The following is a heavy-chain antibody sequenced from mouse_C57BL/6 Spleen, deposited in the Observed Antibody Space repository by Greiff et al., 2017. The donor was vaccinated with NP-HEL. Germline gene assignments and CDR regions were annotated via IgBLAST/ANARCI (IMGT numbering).Heavy chain of an antibody. J-gene: IGHJ3*01. Sequence: QVQLQQSGPELVKPGASVKISCKASGYAFSSSWMNWVKQRPGKGLEWIGRIYPGDGDTNYNGKFKGKATLTADKSSSTAYLQLSSLTSEDSAVYFCARWDGYYFAYWGQGTLVTVSA. D-gene: IGHD2-3*01. V-gene: IGHV1-82*01. CDR3: ARWDGYYFAY. CDR1: GYAFSSSW. CDR2: IYPGDGDT.